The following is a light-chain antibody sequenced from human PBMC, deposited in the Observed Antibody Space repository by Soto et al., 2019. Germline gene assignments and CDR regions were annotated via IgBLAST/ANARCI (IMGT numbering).Light chain of an antibody. V-gene: IGLV2-14*01. CDR2: EVN. CDR3: TSCITANTRCV. CDR1: SSDIGRYNY. J-gene: IGLJ1*01. Sequence: QSALTQPASVSGSPGQSITISCTGTSSDIGRYNYVSWFQQHPGKVPKLGIFEVNYRPSGVSDRFSGSKSGHTASLTITGLQAEDEADYYCTSCITANTRCVFGSGTKVTVL.